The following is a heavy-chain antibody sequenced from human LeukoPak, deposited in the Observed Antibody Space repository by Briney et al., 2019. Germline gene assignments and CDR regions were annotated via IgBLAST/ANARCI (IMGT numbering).Heavy chain of an antibody. V-gene: IGHV4-59*08. CDR1: GGSISSYY. CDR2: IYYSGST. Sequence: KSSETLSLTCTVSGGSISSYYWNWIRQPPGKGLEWIGYIYYSGSTKYNPSLKSRVTISVDTPKNQFSLRLDSVTAADTALFYCARHLSMVTTGWDYWGQGTLVTVFS. J-gene: IGHJ4*02. D-gene: IGHD4-17*01. CDR3: ARHLSMVTTGWDY.